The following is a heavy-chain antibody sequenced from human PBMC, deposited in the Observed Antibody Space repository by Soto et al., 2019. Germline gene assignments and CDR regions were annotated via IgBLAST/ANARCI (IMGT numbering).Heavy chain of an antibody. CDR1: GYTFTSNY. D-gene: IGHD2-21*02. J-gene: IGHJ4*02. CDR2: INPSGGYT. Sequence: ASVKVSCKASGYTFTSNYMNWVRQAPGQGLEWLGIINPSGGYTTYAQRFLGRVTMTSDTSTGTVHMELGSLTSEDTAVYYCARGGGIVVVTTSYDHWGQGTLVTVSS. CDR3: ARGGGIVVVTTSYDH. V-gene: IGHV1-46*03.